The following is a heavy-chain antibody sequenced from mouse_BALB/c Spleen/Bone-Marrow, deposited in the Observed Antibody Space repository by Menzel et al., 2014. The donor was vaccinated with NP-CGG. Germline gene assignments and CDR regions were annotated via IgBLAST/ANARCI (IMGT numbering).Heavy chain of an antibody. CDR3: ARSGDGPFAY. D-gene: IGHD2-3*01. CDR2: IDPANGIT. V-gene: IGHV14-3*02. CDR1: GFNIKDNY. Sequence: VQLQQSGAELVKPGASVKLSCTASGFNIKDNYIHWVKQRPEQGLEWIGRIDPANGITKYGPKFQGKTTITTDTSSNTAYLQLSSLTSEDTAVYYCARSGDGPFAYWGQGPLVTVSA. J-gene: IGHJ3*01.